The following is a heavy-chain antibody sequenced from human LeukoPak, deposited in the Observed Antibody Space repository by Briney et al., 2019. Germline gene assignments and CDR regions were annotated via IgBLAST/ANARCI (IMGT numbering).Heavy chain of an antibody. Sequence: KPSETLSLTCTVSGGSISSYYWSWIRQPAGKGLEWIGRIYTSGSTNYNPSLKSRVTMSVDTSKNQFSLKLSSVTAADTAVYYCARDQYCSSTSCYTGGFTSYYYYYMDVWGKGTTVTVSS. CDR2: IYTSGST. D-gene: IGHD2-2*02. CDR3: ARDQYCSSTSCYTGGFTSYYYYYMDV. CDR1: GGSISSYY. V-gene: IGHV4-4*07. J-gene: IGHJ6*03.